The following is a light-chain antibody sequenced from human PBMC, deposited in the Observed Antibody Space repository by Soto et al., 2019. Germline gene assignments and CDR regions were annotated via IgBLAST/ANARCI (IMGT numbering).Light chain of an antibody. J-gene: IGKJ4*01. CDR1: QSVSIY. V-gene: IGKV3-11*01. Sequence: EIVLTQSPATLSLSPGERATLSCRASQSVSIYLAWYQQKPGQAPRLLIYDASNRVIGIPARFSGSGSGTDFSLTISSLEPEDFAVYYCQQRSGWPLTFGGGTKVEIK. CDR3: QQRSGWPLT. CDR2: DAS.